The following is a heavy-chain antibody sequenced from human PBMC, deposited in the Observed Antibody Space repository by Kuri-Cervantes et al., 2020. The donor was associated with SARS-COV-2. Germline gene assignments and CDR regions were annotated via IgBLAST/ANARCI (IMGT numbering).Heavy chain of an antibody. D-gene: IGHD3-3*01. Sequence: SETLSLTCTVSGGSVSSGSYYWGWIRQPPGKGLEWIGSIYYSGSTYYNPSLKSRVTISVDTSKNQFSLKLSSVTAADTAVYYCARLFLATKPNTIFGVGGYNWFDPWGQGTLVTVSS. CDR2: IYYSGST. V-gene: IGHV4-39*01. CDR1: GGSVSSGSYY. CDR3: ARLFLATKPNTIFGVGGYNWFDP. J-gene: IGHJ5*02.